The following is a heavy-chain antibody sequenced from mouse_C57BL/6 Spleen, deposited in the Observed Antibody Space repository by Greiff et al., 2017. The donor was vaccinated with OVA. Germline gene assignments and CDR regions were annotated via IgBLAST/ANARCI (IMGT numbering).Heavy chain of an antibody. D-gene: IGHD2-2*01. J-gene: IGHJ3*01. CDR3: ARRDGYDEFAY. V-gene: IGHV1-81*01. CDR1: GYTFTSYG. Sequence: SGAELARPGASVKLSCKASGYTFTSYGISWVKQRTGQGLEWIGEIYPRSGNTYYNEKFKGKATLTADKSSSTAYMELRSLTSEDSAVYFCARRDGYDEFAYWGQGTLVTVSA. CDR2: IYPRSGNT.